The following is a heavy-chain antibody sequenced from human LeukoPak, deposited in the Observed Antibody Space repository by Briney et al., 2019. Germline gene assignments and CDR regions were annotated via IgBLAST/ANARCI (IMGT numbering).Heavy chain of an antibody. D-gene: IGHD5-18*01. CDR2: VYYTGST. J-gene: IGHJ4*02. CDR1: GGSFEHYF. V-gene: IGHV4-59*01. CDR3: ASHRRSHGAEY. Sequence: PSETLSLTCTVSGGSFEHYFWSWIRQPPGKGLEFIGYVYYTGSTDYSPSLKSRLTISADTAKNQFSLKLGSVTAADTAVYYCASHRRSHGAEYWGQGTLVTVSS.